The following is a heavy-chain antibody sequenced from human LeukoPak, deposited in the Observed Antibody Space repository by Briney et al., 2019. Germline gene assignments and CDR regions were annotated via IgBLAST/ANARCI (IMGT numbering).Heavy chain of an antibody. J-gene: IGHJ4*02. D-gene: IGHD6-13*01. V-gene: IGHV3-53*01. CDR3: AIFRWGSTWYYADH. CDR1: GFTVSSNY. CDR2: IYTDGGT. Sequence: PGGSLRLSCIGSGFTVSSNYTTWVRQAPGKGLEWLSLIYTDGGTNYAGSVKGRFTISRDNSKNTLYLQMNSLTADDTAAYYCAIFRWGSTWYYADHWGQGTLVTVSS.